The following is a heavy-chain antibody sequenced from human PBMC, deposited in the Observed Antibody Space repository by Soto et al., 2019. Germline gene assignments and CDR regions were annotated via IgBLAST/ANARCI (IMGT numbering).Heavy chain of an antibody. CDR2: TYYRSKWYF. CDR1: GDSVSSNSAG. Sequence: SQTLSLTCAISGDSVSSNSAGWNWIRQTPSRGLEWLGRTYYRSKWYFNYAVSVESRITINPDTSKNQFSLQLSSMTPDDTAVYYCARGSWDDVSGHYYMDVWGKGTTVTVSS. J-gene: IGHJ6*03. CDR3: ARGSWDDVSGHYYMDV. V-gene: IGHV6-1*01. D-gene: IGHD1-1*01.